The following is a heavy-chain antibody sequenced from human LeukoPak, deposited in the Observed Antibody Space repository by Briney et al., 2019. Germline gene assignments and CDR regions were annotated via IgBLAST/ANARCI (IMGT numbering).Heavy chain of an antibody. CDR3: ARDRDCSGGSCYHFDY. Sequence: PSETMSLTCTVSGGSISSSSYYWGWIRQPPGKGLEWIGSIYYSGSTYYNPSLKSRVTISVDTSKNQFSLKLSSVTAADTAVYYCARDRDCSGGSCYHFDYWGQGTLVTVSS. CDR2: IYYSGST. CDR1: GGSISSSSYY. V-gene: IGHV4-39*07. J-gene: IGHJ4*02. D-gene: IGHD2-15*01.